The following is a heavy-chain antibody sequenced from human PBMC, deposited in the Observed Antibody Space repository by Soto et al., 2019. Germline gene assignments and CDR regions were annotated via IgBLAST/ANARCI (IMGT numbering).Heavy chain of an antibody. D-gene: IGHD3-3*01. CDR2: INPNSDAT. V-gene: IGHV1-2*02. CDR3: ARGGGTILAPLP. CDR1: GYTFTGYF. Sequence: QVQLVQSGAEVKKPGASVKVSCRASGYTFTGYFMHWVRQAPGQGLEWMGWINPNSDATKYAQKFQGRVTLSRDTSIRTAYMELSGLRSDDTAVYYCARGGGTILAPLPWGQGTLVTVSS. J-gene: IGHJ5*02.